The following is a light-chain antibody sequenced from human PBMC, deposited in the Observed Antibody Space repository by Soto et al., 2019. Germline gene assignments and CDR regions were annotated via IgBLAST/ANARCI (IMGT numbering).Light chain of an antibody. J-gene: IGLJ2*01. Sequence: QSVVTQEPSLTVSPGGTVTLTCGSSTGAVTSGHYPYWFQQKPGQAPRTLIYDTSNKHSWTPARFSDSLLGGKAALTLSGAQPEDEAEYYCLLSYTGAQAVFGGGTKVTVL. CDR1: TGAVTSGHY. V-gene: IGLV7-46*01. CDR2: DTS. CDR3: LLSYTGAQAV.